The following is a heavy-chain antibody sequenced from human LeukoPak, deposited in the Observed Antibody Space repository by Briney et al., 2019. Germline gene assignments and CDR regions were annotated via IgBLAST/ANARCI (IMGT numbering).Heavy chain of an antibody. CDR1: GYTFTGYY. J-gene: IGHJ4*02. Sequence: ASVKVSCKASGYTFTGYYMHWVRQAPGQGLEWIGWINSNSGGTNYTQKFQGRVTMTRDTSINTAYMELSRLRPDDTAVYYCARGLGGVPAYFWGQGTLVTVSS. CDR2: INSNSGGT. D-gene: IGHD2-15*01. CDR3: ARGLGGVPAYF. V-gene: IGHV1-2*02.